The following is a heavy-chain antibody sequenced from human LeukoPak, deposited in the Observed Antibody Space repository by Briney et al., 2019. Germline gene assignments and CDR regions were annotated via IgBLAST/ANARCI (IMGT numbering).Heavy chain of an antibody. V-gene: IGHV4-31*03. J-gene: IGHJ4*02. CDR2: IYYSGST. Sequence: SETLSLTCTVSGGSISSGGYYWSRIRQHPGKGLGWIGYIYYSGSTYYNPSLKSRVTISVDTSKNQFSLKLSSVTAADTAVYYCARVRENDFSCHYFDYWGQGTLVTVSS. CDR3: ARVRENDFSCHYFDY. D-gene: IGHD3-3*01. CDR1: GGSISSGGYY.